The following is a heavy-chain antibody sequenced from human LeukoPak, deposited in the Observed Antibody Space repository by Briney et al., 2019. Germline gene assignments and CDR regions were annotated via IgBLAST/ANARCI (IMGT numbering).Heavy chain of an antibody. CDR3: ARDRGTWNDDGFDY. CDR2: IHISGST. Sequence: SETLSLTCTVSGGSMSNYYWRCIRQTAGKGLEWIGRIHISGSTNYNPSLKSRVTMSVDTSKNQLSLKLSSVTAADTAVYYCARDRGTWNDDGFDYWGQGTLFTASP. D-gene: IGHD1-1*01. CDR1: GGSMSNYY. V-gene: IGHV4-4*07. J-gene: IGHJ4*02.